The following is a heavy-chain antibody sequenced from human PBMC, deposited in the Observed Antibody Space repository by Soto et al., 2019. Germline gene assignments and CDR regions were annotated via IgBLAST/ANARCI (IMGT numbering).Heavy chain of an antibody. CDR2: IYYSGST. Sequence: SETLSLTCTVSGGSISSSSYYWGWIRQPPGKGLEWIGSIYYSGSTYYNPSLKSRVTISVDTSKNQFSLKLSSVTAADTAVYYCARARGYSYGYNYYYYMEVWGKGTTVTVSS. CDR1: GGSISSSSYY. V-gene: IGHV4-39*01. CDR3: ARARGYSYGYNYYYYMEV. J-gene: IGHJ6*03. D-gene: IGHD5-18*01.